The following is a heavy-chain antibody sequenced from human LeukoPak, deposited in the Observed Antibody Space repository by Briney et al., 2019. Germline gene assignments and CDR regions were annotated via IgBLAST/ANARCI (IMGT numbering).Heavy chain of an antibody. J-gene: IGHJ4*02. V-gene: IGHV3-48*03. Sequence: GGSLRLSCAASGFTFSSYEMNWVRQAPGKGLEWVSYISSSGSTIYYADSVKGRFTISRDNAKNSLYLQMNSLRAEDTAVYYCARDSGNHYYDSSEIDYWGQGTLVTVCS. CDR1: GFTFSSYE. D-gene: IGHD3-22*01. CDR2: ISSSGSTI. CDR3: ARDSGNHYYDSSEIDY.